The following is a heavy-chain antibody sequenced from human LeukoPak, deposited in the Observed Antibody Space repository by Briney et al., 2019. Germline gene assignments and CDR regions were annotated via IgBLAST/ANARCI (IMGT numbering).Heavy chain of an antibody. D-gene: IGHD2-2*01. CDR1: GGSFSGYY. Sequence: SETLSLTCAVYGGSFSGYYWSWIRQPPGKGLGWIGEINHSGSTNYNPSLKSRVTISVDTSKNQFSLKLSSVTAADTAVYYCARGSPNIVVVPAAPKGWFDPWGQGTLVNVSS. CDR3: ARGSPNIVVVPAAPKGWFDP. J-gene: IGHJ5*02. CDR2: INHSGST. V-gene: IGHV4-34*01.